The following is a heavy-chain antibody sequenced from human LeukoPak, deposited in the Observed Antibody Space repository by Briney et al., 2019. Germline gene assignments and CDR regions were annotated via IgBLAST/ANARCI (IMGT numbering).Heavy chain of an antibody. CDR3: AKGKRYSSSWYPDWFDP. Sequence: GGSLRLSCAASGFTFSSYGMHWVRQAPGKGLEWVAVISYDGSNKYYADSVKGRFTISRDNSKNTLYLQMNSLRAEDTAVYYCAKGKRYSSSWYPDWFDPWGQGTLVTVSS. J-gene: IGHJ5*02. V-gene: IGHV3-30*18. CDR2: ISYDGSNK. D-gene: IGHD6-13*01. CDR1: GFTFSSYG.